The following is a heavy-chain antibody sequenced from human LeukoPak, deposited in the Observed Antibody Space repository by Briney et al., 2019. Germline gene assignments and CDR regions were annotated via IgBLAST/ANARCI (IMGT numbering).Heavy chain of an antibody. Sequence: SETLSLTCAVYGGSFSGYYWSWFRQPPGKGLEWIGEINHSGSTNYNPSLKSRVTISVDTSKNQFSLKLSSVTAADTALYYCAREIHYDSSGQRSLHAFDIWGQGTMVTVSS. CDR2: INHSGST. J-gene: IGHJ3*02. CDR1: GGSFSGYY. V-gene: IGHV4-34*01. D-gene: IGHD3-22*01. CDR3: AREIHYDSSGQRSLHAFDI.